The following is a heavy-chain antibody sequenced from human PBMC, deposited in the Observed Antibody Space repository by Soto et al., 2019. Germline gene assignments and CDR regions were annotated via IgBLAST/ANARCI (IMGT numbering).Heavy chain of an antibody. CDR3: ARGPWLPYYYYGMDV. CDR1: GGSFSDYY. J-gene: IGHJ6*02. CDR2: INHSAST. V-gene: IGHV4-34*01. Sequence: PSETLSLTCAVYGGSFSDYYWSWIRQPPGKGLEWIGEINHSASTNYNPSLKSRVTISVDTSKNQFSLKLSSVTAADTAVYYCARGPWLPYYYYGMDVWGQGTTVTVSS. D-gene: IGHD5-12*01.